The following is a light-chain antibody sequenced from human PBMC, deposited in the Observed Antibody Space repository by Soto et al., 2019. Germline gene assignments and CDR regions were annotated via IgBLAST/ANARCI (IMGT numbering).Light chain of an antibody. V-gene: IGKV3-15*01. J-gene: IGKJ4*01. CDR3: QQDYNPLT. Sequence: EIVMTQSPATLSVSPGERATLSCRASQSVSSNVAWYQQKPGQAPRLLIYQTSARATGIPARFSGSGSGTDFTLTISSLQPEDFAVYYCQQDYNPLTFGGGTKVDIK. CDR1: QSVSSN. CDR2: QTS.